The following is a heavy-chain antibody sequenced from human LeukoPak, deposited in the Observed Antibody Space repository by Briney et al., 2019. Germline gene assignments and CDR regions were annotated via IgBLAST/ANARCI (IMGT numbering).Heavy chain of an antibody. D-gene: IGHD6-13*01. CDR1: GFTFSTYT. CDR2: IRFDGSYK. Sequence: GGSLRLSCAASGFTFSTYTMHWVRQAPGKGLEWVALIRFDGSYKYYTDSVKGRFTISRDNSKNTLNLQLSSLRSEDTAVYYCARGIAAALYYFDYWGQGTLVTVSS. V-gene: IGHV3-30*02. J-gene: IGHJ4*02. CDR3: ARGIAAALYYFDY.